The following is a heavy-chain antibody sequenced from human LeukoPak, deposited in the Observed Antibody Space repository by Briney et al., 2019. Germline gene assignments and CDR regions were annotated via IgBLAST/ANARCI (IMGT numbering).Heavy chain of an antibody. J-gene: IGHJ5*02. Sequence: SETLSLTCTVSGGSISSYYWSWIRQPPGKGLEWIGYIYYSGSTNYNPSLKSRVIISVDKSKNQFSLKLNSVTAADTAVYYCARANYGSGSYTIWFDPWGQGTLVTVSS. D-gene: IGHD3-10*01. CDR1: GGSISSYY. CDR2: IYYSGST. CDR3: ARANYGSGSYTIWFDP. V-gene: IGHV4-59*12.